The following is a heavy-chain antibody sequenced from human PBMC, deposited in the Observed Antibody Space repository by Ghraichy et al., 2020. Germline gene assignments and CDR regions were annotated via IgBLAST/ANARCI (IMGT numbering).Heavy chain of an antibody. CDR1: GFTFSNYW. CDR3: AREGSEDYYGSGEYYYYYMDL. V-gene: IGHV3-74*03. CDR2: ISSDGRIT. Sequence: GSLRLSCVVSGFTFSNYWMHWVRQVPGKGLVCVSRISSDGRITTYADSVKGRFTTSRDNAKNTLYLHMNSLRAEDTAVYHCAREGSEDYYGSGEYYYYYMDLWGKGTTVTVSS. D-gene: IGHD3-10*01. J-gene: IGHJ6*03.